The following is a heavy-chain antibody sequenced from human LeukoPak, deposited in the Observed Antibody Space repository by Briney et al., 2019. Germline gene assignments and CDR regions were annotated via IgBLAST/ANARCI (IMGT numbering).Heavy chain of an antibody. CDR3: ARRQRSYPYYYYYYMDV. V-gene: IGHV4-34*01. D-gene: IGHD3-16*02. CDR2: INHSGST. CDR1: GGSISSDY. J-gene: IGHJ6*03. Sequence: SETLSLTCSVSGGSISSDYWSWIRQPPGKGLEWIGEINHSGSTNYNPSLKSRVTISVDTSKNQFSLKLSSVTAADTAVYYCARRQRSYPYYYYYYMDVWGKGTAVTISS.